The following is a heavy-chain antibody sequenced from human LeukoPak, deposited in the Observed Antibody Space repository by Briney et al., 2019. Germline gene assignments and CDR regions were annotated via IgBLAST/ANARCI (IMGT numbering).Heavy chain of an antibody. D-gene: IGHD3-22*01. Sequence: GGSLRLSCAASGFTLSDYYMTWIRQAPGKGLEWVSYISSSGSTIYYADSLKGRFTISRDNAKNSLYLQVNSLRAEDTAVYYCARSPLDSSGYYRAFDYWGQGTLVTVSS. J-gene: IGHJ4*02. V-gene: IGHV3-11*04. CDR3: ARSPLDSSGYYRAFDY. CDR2: ISSSGSTI. CDR1: GFTLSDYY.